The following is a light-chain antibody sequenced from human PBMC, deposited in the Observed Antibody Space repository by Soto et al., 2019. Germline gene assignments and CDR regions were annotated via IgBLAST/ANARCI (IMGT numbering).Light chain of an antibody. CDR2: DVS. CDR1: SSDVGAYDY. Sequence: QSVLTQGASESGSPGQSIAISCTGTSSDVGAYDYVSWYQQHPGKAPKLMIYDVSNRPSGVSNRFSGSKSGNTASLTISGLQAEDEADYYCSSYTSSSTPLYVFGTGTKVTVL. J-gene: IGLJ1*01. CDR3: SSYTSSSTPLYV. V-gene: IGLV2-14*03.